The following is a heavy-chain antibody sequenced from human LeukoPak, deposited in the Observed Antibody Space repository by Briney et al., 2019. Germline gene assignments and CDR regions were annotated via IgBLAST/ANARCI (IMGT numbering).Heavy chain of an antibody. CDR3: ARDGDFWSGYSGYFDY. V-gene: IGHV3-30*04. CDR2: ISFDGTYK. CDR1: GFTFSENA. Sequence: GRSLRLSCAASGFTFSENAIHWVRQAPAKGLEWVAMISFDGTYKDYADSVKGRFTISRDNSKNALYLHMDSLKVEDTAVYYCARDGDFWSGYSGYFDYWGQGTPVTVSS. J-gene: IGHJ4*02. D-gene: IGHD3-3*01.